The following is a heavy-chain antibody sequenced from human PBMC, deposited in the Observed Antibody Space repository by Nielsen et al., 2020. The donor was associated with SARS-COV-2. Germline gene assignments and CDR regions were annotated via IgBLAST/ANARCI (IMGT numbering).Heavy chain of an antibody. CDR2: ISYDANNK. V-gene: IGHV3-30*18. J-gene: IGHJ6*03. CDR3: AKEFSSWYPSSENYYYYYMDV. Sequence: GGSLRLSCAASGFTFSSYGMHWVRQAPGKGLEWVAVISYDANNKYYTDSVKGRFTISRDNSKNTLYLQMNSLRGEDTAVYYCAKEFSSWYPSSENYYYYYMDVWGKGTTVTVSS. CDR1: GFTFSSYG. D-gene: IGHD6-13*01.